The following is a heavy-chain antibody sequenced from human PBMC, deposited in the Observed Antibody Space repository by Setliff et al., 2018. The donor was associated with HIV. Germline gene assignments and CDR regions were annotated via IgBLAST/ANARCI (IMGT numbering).Heavy chain of an antibody. V-gene: IGHV3-7*03. CDR1: GFTFRNYW. D-gene: IGHD3-22*01. J-gene: IGHJ5*01. CDR3: TRDHWGCYFDGSGYPRFDS. CDR2: IQQGGTET. Sequence: GGSLRLSCVASGFTFRNYWMTWVRQAPGKGLEWVADIQQGGTETYYADSVKGRFTISRDNTKNSLYLQMTSLRADDAAVYYCTRDHWGCYFDGSGYPRFDSWGQGTLVTVSS.